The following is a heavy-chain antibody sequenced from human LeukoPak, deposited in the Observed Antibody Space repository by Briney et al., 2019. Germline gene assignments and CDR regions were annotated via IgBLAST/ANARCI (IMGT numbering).Heavy chain of an antibody. CDR1: GGSFSGYY. Sequence: PSETLSLTCAVYGGSFSGYYWSWIRQPPGKGLEWIGEINHSGSTNYNPSLKCRLTISVDTSKNQFFLKLTSVTAADTAVYYCARGRYRIAVAGYFQHWGQGTLVTVSS. J-gene: IGHJ1*01. CDR3: ARGRYRIAVAGYFQH. CDR2: INHSGST. V-gene: IGHV4-34*01. D-gene: IGHD6-19*01.